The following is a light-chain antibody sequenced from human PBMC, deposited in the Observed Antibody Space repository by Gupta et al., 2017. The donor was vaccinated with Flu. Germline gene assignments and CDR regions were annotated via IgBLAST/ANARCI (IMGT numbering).Light chain of an antibody. CDR1: SANIGTRFD. CDR2: GNT. CDR3: QSFDGSQTV. J-gene: IGLJ1*01. V-gene: IGLV1-40*01. Sequence: QSVLTQPPSVSGAPGQTVNISCNGDSANIGTRFDVHWYQQIPGMAPRLLIYGNTLRPAGVSDRCSASRSGSAAALAISGLQTGDDADYYCQSFDGSQTVFGTGTKVTI.